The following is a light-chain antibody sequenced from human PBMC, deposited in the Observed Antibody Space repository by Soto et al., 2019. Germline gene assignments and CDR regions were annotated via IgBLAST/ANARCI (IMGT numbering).Light chain of an antibody. Sequence: DIQLTQSPSSLSASIGDIITITCRASQSISTYLNWYQQKPGKAPKLLIYGASTLQNGVPSRFSGSGSATDYTLNSSGLQPDDFATYYCQQSFITPPLTFGGGTKVEMK. CDR1: QSISTY. CDR3: QQSFITPPLT. J-gene: IGKJ4*01. V-gene: IGKV1-39*01. CDR2: GAS.